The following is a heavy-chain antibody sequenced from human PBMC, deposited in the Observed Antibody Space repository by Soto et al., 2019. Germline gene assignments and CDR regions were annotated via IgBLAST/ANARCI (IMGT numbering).Heavy chain of an antibody. CDR1: GFSIDSGYY. V-gene: IGHV4-38-2*01. CDR2: FYRSGRT. Sequence: SETLSLTCAVSGFSIDSGYYWGWIRQPPGKRLEWIGSFYRSGRTYYNPSLKSRVTISVDTSKNQFSLKLSSVTAADTAVYFCARGGGGHDVKPIGAWGQGTLVTVSS. D-gene: IGHD3-10*02. CDR3: ARGGGGHDVKPIGA. J-gene: IGHJ5*02.